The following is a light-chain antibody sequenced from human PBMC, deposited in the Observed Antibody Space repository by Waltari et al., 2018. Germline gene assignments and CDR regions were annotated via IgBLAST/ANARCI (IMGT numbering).Light chain of an antibody. Sequence: DIVMTQSPDSLAVSLGERATIQCKSSQSILDSSNKRNYLGWYQQKQGQPPKLLIYWVSTREFGVPDRFSGSGSGTGFTLTINSLQPEDVAVYYCQQYYSSPPAWTFGQGTKVEIK. J-gene: IGKJ1*01. V-gene: IGKV4-1*01. CDR1: QSILDSSNKRNY. CDR2: WVS. CDR3: QQYYSSPPAWT.